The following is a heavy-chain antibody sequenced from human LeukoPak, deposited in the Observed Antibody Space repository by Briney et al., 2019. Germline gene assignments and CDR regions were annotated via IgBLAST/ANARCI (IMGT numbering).Heavy chain of an antibody. D-gene: IGHD3-10*01. V-gene: IGHV4-34*01. Sequence: SETLSLTCAVYGESFSGYYWSWIRQPPGKGLEWIGEINHSGSTNYNPSLKSRVTISVDTSKNQFSLKFNSVTAADTAVYYCASRGTRARWGQGTLVTVSS. CDR2: INHSGST. J-gene: IGHJ4*02. CDR1: GESFSGYY. CDR3: ASRGTRAR.